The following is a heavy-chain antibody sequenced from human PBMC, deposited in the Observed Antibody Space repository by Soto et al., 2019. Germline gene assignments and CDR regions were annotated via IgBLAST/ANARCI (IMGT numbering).Heavy chain of an antibody. J-gene: IGHJ6*02. V-gene: IGHV4-31*03. CDR1: GGSIRSGGYF. D-gene: IGHD1-20*01. CDR3: TRDKPLPYNSNAGTGDYGMDV. CDR2: IYYNSGST. Sequence: QVQLQESGPGLVKPSQTLSLTCIVSGGSIRSGGYFWSWIRQHPGKGLEWIGNIYYNSGSTYYTPSLQSRVSIAVDASKNQFSLDLRSVTAADTAVYFCTRDKPLPYNSNAGTGDYGMDVWGQGTTVIVS.